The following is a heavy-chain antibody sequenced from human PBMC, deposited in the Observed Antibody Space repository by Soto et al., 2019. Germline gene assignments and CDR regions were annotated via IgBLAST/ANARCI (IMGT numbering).Heavy chain of an antibody. V-gene: IGHV5-51*01. J-gene: IGHJ4*02. CDR3: ARGTLDWNYLFDY. CDR2: IYPGDSDT. Sequence: PGESLKISCKGSGYSFASYWIGWVRQMPGKGLEWMGIIYPGDSDTRYSPSFQGQVTISADKSISTAYLQWSSLKASDTAMYYCARGTLDWNYLFDYWGQGTLVTVSS. CDR1: GYSFASYW. D-gene: IGHD1-7*01.